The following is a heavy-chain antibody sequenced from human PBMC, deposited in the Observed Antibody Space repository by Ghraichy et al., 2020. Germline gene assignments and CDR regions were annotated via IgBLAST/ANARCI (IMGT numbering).Heavy chain of an antibody. CDR2: INPSGGST. CDR3: ARAEPTGTHCSSTSFYPSGWVDP. Sequence: ASVKVSCKASGYTFTSYYMHWGRQAPGQGLEWMGIINPSGGSTSYAQKFQGRVTMTRDTSTSTVYMELSSLRSEDTAVYYCARAEPTGTHCSSTSFYPSGWVDPWAQGTLATVSS. D-gene: IGHD2-2*01. J-gene: IGHJ5*02. V-gene: IGHV1-46*01. CDR1: GYTFTSYY.